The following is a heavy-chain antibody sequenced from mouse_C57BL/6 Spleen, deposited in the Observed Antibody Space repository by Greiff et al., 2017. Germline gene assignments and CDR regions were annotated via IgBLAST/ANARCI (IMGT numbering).Heavy chain of an antibody. D-gene: IGHD1-1*01. CDR2: IRSKSNNYAT. CDR1: GFSFNTYA. V-gene: IGHV10-1*01. CDR3: VSGGLRGYFDY. J-gene: IGHJ2*01. Sequence: EVQGVESGGGLVQPKGSLKLSCAASGFSFNTYAMNWVRQAPGKGLEWVARIRSKSNNYATYYADSVKDRFTISRDDSESMLYLQMNNLKTEDTAMYYCVSGGLRGYFDYWGQGTTLTVSS.